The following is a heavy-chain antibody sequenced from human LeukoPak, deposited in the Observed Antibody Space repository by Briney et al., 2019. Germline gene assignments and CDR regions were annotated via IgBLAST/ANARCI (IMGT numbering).Heavy chain of an antibody. CDR2: IMRDGGEK. CDR1: GFSFSAYW. Sequence: GGSLRLSCVASGFSFSAYWMNWVRQAPGKGLEWVANIMRDGGEKYYADSVKGRFTISRDNAKNSPYLQMNSPRAEDTAVYYCARPTAPDSGDYPLDYWGQGTLVTVSS. V-gene: IGHV3-7*01. CDR3: ARPTAPDSGDYPLDY. D-gene: IGHD4-17*01. J-gene: IGHJ4*02.